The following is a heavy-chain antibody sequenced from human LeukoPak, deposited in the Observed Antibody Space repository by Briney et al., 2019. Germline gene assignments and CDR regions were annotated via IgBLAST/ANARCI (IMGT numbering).Heavy chain of an antibody. CDR2: IYDTGNT. D-gene: IGHD4-17*01. Sequence: SETLSLTCTVSGGSISSNSYDWGWIRQPPGKGLEWIASIYDTGNTYYNPSLQSRVTISIDTSKNQFSLKLSSVTAADTAVYYCVLMSTVTKTYDYWGPGTLVTVSS. J-gene: IGHJ4*02. V-gene: IGHV4-39*01. CDR3: VLMSTVTKTYDY. CDR1: GGSISSNSYD.